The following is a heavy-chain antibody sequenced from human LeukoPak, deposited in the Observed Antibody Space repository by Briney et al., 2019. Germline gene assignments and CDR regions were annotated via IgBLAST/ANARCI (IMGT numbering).Heavy chain of an antibody. CDR3: ARPPTTATAEGAFHI. J-gene: IGHJ3*02. V-gene: IGHV5-51*01. CDR1: GYSFTNYW. CDR2: IHPEDSET. D-gene: IGHD4-17*01. Sequence: RGESLKISCKCSGYSFTNYWIGWVRQMPGKGLEWMGIIHPEDSETKYSPTFQGQVTISADKSINTAFLQWSSLKASDTAIYYCARPPTTATAEGAFHIWGQGTMVTVSS.